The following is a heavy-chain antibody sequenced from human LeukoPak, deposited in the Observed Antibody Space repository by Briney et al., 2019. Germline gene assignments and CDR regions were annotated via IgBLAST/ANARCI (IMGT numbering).Heavy chain of an antibody. CDR3: ARGLVSAYGSGTYYFGS. CDR2: ISSSSSHI. D-gene: IGHD3-10*01. Sequence: GSLRLSCAASGFTFSAYSMHWVRQAPGKGLEWVSAISSSSSHIFYADSVKGRFTISRDNAKNSLYLQMNSLTAEDTAVYYCARGLVSAYGSGTYYFGSWGQGSLVTVSS. CDR1: GFTFSAYS. V-gene: IGHV3-21*01. J-gene: IGHJ4*02.